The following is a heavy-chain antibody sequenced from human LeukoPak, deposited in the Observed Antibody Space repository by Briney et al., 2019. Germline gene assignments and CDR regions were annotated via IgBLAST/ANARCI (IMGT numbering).Heavy chain of an antibody. V-gene: IGHV1-8*01. D-gene: IGHD2-15*01. CDR3: ARGKSLRRYCSGGSCSSSGYYYYMDV. J-gene: IGHJ6*03. CDR2: MNPNSGNT. CDR1: GYTFTSYD. Sequence: ASVKVSCKASGYTFTSYDINWVRQATGQGLEWMGWMNPNSGNTGYAQKFQGRVTMTRDTSISTAYMELSRLRSDDTAVYYCARGKSLRRYCSGGSCSSSGYYYYMDVWGKGTTVTVSS.